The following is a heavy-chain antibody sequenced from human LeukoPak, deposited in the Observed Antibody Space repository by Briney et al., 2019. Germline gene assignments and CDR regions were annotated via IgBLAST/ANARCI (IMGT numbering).Heavy chain of an antibody. CDR2: ISSTSSYI. D-gene: IGHD3-3*01. Sequence: GGSLRLSCAASGFTFSSYIINWVRQAPGKGLEWVSSISSTSSYIYYTDSVKGRFTISRDNAKNSLYLEMNSLRAEDTAVYYCARDGHGDFWRARRTYYMDVWGKGTTVTVSS. CDR1: GFTFSSYI. CDR3: ARDGHGDFWRARRTYYMDV. J-gene: IGHJ6*03. V-gene: IGHV3-21*06.